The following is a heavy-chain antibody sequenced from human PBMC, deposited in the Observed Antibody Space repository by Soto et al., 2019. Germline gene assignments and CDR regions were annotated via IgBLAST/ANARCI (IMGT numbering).Heavy chain of an antibody. CDR1: GFTFGSYG. V-gene: IGHV3-30*18. D-gene: IGHD4-17*01. Sequence: QVQLVESGGGVVQTGMSVRLSCVASGFTFGSYGIHWVRQAPGKGLSWVAVISYDGTNKYYTDYVNGRFTISRDNSKNTLFLQMNSLRAENTAVYYCAKVPRYTVTPPDDYWGQGTLVTVSS. CDR3: AKVPRYTVTPPDDY. J-gene: IGHJ4*02. CDR2: ISYDGTNK.